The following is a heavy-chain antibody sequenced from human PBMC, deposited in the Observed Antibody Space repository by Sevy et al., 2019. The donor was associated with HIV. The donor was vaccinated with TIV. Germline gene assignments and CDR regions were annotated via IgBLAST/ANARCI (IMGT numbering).Heavy chain of an antibody. CDR2: ISYDGSNK. Sequence: GGSLRLSCAASGFTFSSYAMHWVRQAPGKGLEWVAVISYDGSNKYYTDSVKGRFTISRDNSKNTLYLQMNSLRAEDTAVYDCARDLMAVALNDYYYGMDVWGQGTTVTVSS. J-gene: IGHJ6*02. D-gene: IGHD6-19*01. CDR1: GFTFSSYA. V-gene: IGHV3-30*04. CDR3: ARDLMAVALNDYYYGMDV.